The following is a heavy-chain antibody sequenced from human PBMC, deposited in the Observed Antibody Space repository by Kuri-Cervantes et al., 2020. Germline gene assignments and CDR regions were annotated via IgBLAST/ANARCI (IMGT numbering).Heavy chain of an antibody. CDR3: ANLGEGWDAFDI. Sequence: SVKVSCKASGYTFTGFHMHWVRQAPGQGLEWMGGIIPIFGTANYAQKFQGRVTITADKSTSTAYMELSSLRSEDTAVYYCANLGEGWDAFDIWGQGTMVTVSS. V-gene: IGHV1-69*06. CDR2: IIPIFGTA. CDR1: GYTFTGFH. J-gene: IGHJ3*02. D-gene: IGHD3-10*01.